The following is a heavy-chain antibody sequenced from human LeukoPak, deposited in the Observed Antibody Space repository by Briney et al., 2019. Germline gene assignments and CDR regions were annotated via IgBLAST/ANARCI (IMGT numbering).Heavy chain of an antibody. Sequence: ASVKVSCKASGYTFTNYYMNWVRQAPGQGLEWMGWMNPNSGNTGYAQKFQGRVTISMNTSISTAYMELRSQRFEDTAVYYCARAEQWRQNYYYMDVWGTGATVTVSS. D-gene: IGHD6-19*01. J-gene: IGHJ6*03. V-gene: IGHV1-8*03. CDR3: ARAEQWRQNYYYMDV. CDR2: MNPNSGNT. CDR1: GYTFTNYY.